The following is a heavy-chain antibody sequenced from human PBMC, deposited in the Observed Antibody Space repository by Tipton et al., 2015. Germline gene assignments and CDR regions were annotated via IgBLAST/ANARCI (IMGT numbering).Heavy chain of an antibody. CDR1: GYTFSSYY. V-gene: IGHV1-46*01. CDR3: AREGCISTSCYDY. Sequence: QSGAEVKKPGASVKVSCKASGYTFSSYYMHWVRQAPGQGLEWMGMINPSDGSTNDAQKFQGRVTMTRDTSTSTVYVELSSLRSEDTAVYYGAREGCISTSCYDYWGQGSLVTVPS. D-gene: IGHD2-2*01. CDR2: INPSDGST. J-gene: IGHJ4*02.